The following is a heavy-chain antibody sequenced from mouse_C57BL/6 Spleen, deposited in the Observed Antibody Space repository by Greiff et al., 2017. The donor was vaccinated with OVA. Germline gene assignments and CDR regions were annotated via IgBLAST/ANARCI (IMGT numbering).Heavy chain of an antibody. Sequence: EVMLVESGGDLVKPGGSLKLSCAASGFTFSSYGMSWVRQTPDKRLEWVATISSGGSYTYYPDSVKGRFTISRDNAKNTLYLQMSSLKSEDTAMYYCARIFEDYAMDYWGQGTSVTVSS. CDR2: ISSGGSYT. V-gene: IGHV5-6*01. J-gene: IGHJ4*01. CDR1: GFTFSSYG. CDR3: ARIFEDYAMDY.